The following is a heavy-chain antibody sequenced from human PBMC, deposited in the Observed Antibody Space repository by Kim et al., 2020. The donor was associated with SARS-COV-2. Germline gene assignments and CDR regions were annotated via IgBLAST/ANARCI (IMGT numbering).Heavy chain of an antibody. J-gene: IGHJ4*02. CDR2: IYYSGST. V-gene: IGHV4-39*07. D-gene: IGHD3-10*01. Sequence: SETLSLTCTVSGGSISSNSYYWGWIRQPPGKGLEWIGSIYYSGSTYYSPSLKSRVSISLDTSKNHFSLQLSSVTAADTAVYYCARAIPYYYGSGSPDYWGQGTLVTVSS. CDR1: GGSISSNSYY. CDR3: ARAIPYYYGSGSPDY.